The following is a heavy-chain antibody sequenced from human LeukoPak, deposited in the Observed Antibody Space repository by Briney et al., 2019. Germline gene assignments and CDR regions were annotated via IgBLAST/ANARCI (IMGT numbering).Heavy chain of an antibody. Sequence: SQTLSLTCAISGDSVSSNSAAWNWIRQSPSRGLEWLGRTYYRSKWYNDYAVSVKSRITINPDTSKNQFSLQLNSVTPEDTAVYYCARAFGRHYYDSSGYYYLDYFDYWGQGTLVTVSS. V-gene: IGHV6-1*01. CDR2: TYYRSKWYN. CDR3: ARAFGRHYYDSSGYYYLDYFDY. J-gene: IGHJ4*02. CDR1: GDSVSSNSAA. D-gene: IGHD3-22*01.